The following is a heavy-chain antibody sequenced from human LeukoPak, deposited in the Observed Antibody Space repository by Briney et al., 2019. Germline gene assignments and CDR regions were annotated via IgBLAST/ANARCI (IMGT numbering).Heavy chain of an antibody. D-gene: IGHD3-3*01. CDR1: GFTFGDYA. V-gene: IGHV3-49*03. Sequence: GGSLRLSGTASGFTFGDYAMSWFRQAPGKGLEWVGFIRSKAYGGTTEYAASVKGRFTISRDDSKSIAYLQMNSLKTEDTAVYYCTRVALPYDFWSGYYSFDYWGQGTLVTVSS. CDR2: IRSKAYGGTT. J-gene: IGHJ4*02. CDR3: TRVALPYDFWSGYYSFDY.